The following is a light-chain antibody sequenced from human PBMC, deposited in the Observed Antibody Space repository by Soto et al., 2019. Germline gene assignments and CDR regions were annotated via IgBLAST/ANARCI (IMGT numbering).Light chain of an antibody. CDR3: QQYCSSLIT. J-gene: IGKJ5*01. V-gene: IGKV3-20*01. CDR1: QSVSSSY. CDR2: GAS. Sequence: EIVLTPSPATPSLYQRERATLSCRASQSVSSSYLAWYQQKPGQAPRLLIYGASSRATGIPDRFSGSGSGTDFTLTISRLEPEDFAVYYCQQYCSSLITFGQGTRLEIK.